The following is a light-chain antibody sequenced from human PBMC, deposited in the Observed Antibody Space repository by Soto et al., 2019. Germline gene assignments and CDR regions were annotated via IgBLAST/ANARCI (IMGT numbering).Light chain of an antibody. CDR1: QGMSSY. CDR3: QQLNSYPRT. CDR2: AAS. Sequence: DIPLTQSPSFLSASVGDRVTITCRASQGMSSYLAWYQQKPGKAPKLLIYAASTLQSGVPSRVSGSGSGTEFTLTISSLQPEDFATYYYQQLNSYPRTFGQGTKVDIK. J-gene: IGKJ1*01. V-gene: IGKV1-9*01.